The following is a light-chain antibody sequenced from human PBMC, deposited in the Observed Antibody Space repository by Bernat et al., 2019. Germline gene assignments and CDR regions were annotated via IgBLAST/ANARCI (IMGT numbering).Light chain of an antibody. Sequence: IVMTQSPLSLPVTPGEPASISCRSSRSLLHSNGRNYLDRYLQKPGQSPQLLIYVASNRTSGVPDRFSGSGSGTDFTLKIRRVEAEDVGVYYCMQTLESPPTFGQGTKVEI. J-gene: IGKJ1*01. CDR1: RSLLHSNGRNY. CDR2: VAS. CDR3: MQTLESPPT. V-gene: IGKV2-28*01.